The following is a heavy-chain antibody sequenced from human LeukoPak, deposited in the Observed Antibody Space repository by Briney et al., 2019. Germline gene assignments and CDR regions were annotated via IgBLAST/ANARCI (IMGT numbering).Heavy chain of an antibody. J-gene: IGHJ3*02. D-gene: IGHD6-19*01. V-gene: IGHV3-23*01. Sequence: PGGSLRLSCAASGFTFSSYAMSWVRQAPGKGLEWVSAISGSGGSTYYADSVKGRFTISRDNSKNTLHLQMNSLRAEDTAVYYCAKELILAVAGTDDAFDIWGQGTMVTVSS. CDR2: ISGSGGST. CDR1: GFTFSSYA. CDR3: AKELILAVAGTDDAFDI.